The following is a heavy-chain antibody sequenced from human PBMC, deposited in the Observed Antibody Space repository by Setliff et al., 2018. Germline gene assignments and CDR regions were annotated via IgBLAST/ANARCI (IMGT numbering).Heavy chain of an antibody. J-gene: IGHJ4*02. CDR1: GFTFRSYA. Sequence: GGSLRLSCAASGFTFRSYAMNWIRQAPGKGLEWVSAISGSGGSTYYADSVKGRFTISRDNSKNTLYLQVNSLRAEDTAVYYCAKARNAGYAGGWYLNYWGQGTLVTVSS. D-gene: IGHD2-15*01. V-gene: IGHV3-23*01. CDR3: AKARNAGYAGGWYLNY. CDR2: ISGSGGST.